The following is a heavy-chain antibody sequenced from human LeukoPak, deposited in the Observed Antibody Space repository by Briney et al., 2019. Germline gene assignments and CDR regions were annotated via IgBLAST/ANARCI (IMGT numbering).Heavy chain of an antibody. J-gene: IGHJ4*02. CDR1: GGSFSGYY. Sequence: SETLSLTCAVYGGSFSGYYWSWFRQPPGKGLEWIGEISHSGATNYNPSLKSRVTISVDTSKNQFSLKLSSVTAADTAVYYCAASRRAYETTVTTWSSIYFDHWGQGTLVTVSS. D-gene: IGHD4-17*01. V-gene: IGHV4-34*01. CDR3: AASRRAYETTVTTWSSIYFDH. CDR2: ISHSGAT.